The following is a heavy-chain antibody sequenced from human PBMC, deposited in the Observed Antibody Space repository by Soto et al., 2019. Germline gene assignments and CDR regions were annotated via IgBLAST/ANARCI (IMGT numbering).Heavy chain of an antibody. V-gene: IGHV1-2*04. CDR3: ARGNWKYNYYSGMDV. Sequence: ASVKVSCKASGYTFTGYYMHWVRQAPGQGLEWMGWINPNSGGTNYAQKFQGWVTMTRDTSISTAYMELSRLRSDDTAVYYCARGNWKYNYYSGMDVWGQGTTVTVSS. J-gene: IGHJ6*02. D-gene: IGHD1-20*01. CDR1: GYTFTGYY. CDR2: INPNSGGT.